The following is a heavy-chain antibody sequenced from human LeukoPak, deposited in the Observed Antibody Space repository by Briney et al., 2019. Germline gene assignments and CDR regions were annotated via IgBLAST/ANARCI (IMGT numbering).Heavy chain of an antibody. CDR3: ARDREAYCGGDCYSPYNWFDR. CDR1: GGSISSGGYY. D-gene: IGHD2-21*02. V-gene: IGHV4-31*03. J-gene: IGHJ5*02. CDR2: IYYSAST. Sequence: PSQTLFLTCTVSGGSISSGGYYWSWIRQHAGKGLEWIGYIYYSASTYYNPSLKSRVTISVDTSKSQFSLTLSSVTAAATAVYYCARDREAYCGGDCYSPYNWFDRWGQGTLVTVSS.